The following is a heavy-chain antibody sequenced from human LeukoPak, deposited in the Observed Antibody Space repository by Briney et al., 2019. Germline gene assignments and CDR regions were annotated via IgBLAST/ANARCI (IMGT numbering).Heavy chain of an antibody. CDR1: GFTFNIYG. D-gene: IGHD3-10*01. V-gene: IGHV3-30*18. CDR2: ISFDGNDK. CDR3: TKSGDESSRYY. J-gene: IGHJ4*02. Sequence: GGSLRLSCTASGFTFNIYGMHWVRQAPGKGLEWVAAISFDGNDKYYADSVKGRFTLSRDNSKNTLYLQMNSLRAEDTAVYYCTKSGDESSRYYWGQGTLVTVSS.